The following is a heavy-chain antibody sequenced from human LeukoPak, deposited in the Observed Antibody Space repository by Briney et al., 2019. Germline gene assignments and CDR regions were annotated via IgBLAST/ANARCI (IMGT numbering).Heavy chain of an antibody. J-gene: IGHJ4*02. Sequence: SETLSVTCTVSGGSISGYYWSWIRQPPGKGLEWIGCIYSSGRTNYNPSLKSRVTISVDTSKNQFSLKLSSVTATDTAVYYCARYTSSGLMYWGQGTQVTVSS. V-gene: IGHV4-59*13. CDR1: GGSISGYY. CDR3: ARYTSSGLMY. D-gene: IGHD6-25*01. CDR2: IYSSGRT.